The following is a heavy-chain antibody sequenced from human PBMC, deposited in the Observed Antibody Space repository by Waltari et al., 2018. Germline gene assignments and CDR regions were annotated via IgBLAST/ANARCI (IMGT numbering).Heavy chain of an antibody. CDR2: INQDGSEK. CDR1: GLTFSSHW. D-gene: IGHD3-16*01. Sequence: EEQLVESGGALVQPGGSLRLSCVASGLTFSSHWMIWVRQSPGKGLEWVANINQDGSEKYYMDSVKGRFTISRDNAKNSLYLQMNSVRADDTAVYYCTRGNWGDYWGQGTLVTVSS. CDR3: TRGNWGDY. V-gene: IGHV3-7*01. J-gene: IGHJ4*02.